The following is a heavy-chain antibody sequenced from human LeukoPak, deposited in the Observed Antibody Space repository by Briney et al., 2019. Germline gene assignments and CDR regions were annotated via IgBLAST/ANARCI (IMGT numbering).Heavy chain of an antibody. D-gene: IGHD1-20*01. V-gene: IGHV3-74*01. Sequence: GGSLRLSCAVSGYKFSNQWMHWVRQSPGKGLVWVARINNDGRDTIHADSVEGRYNIYRDNDENRLYLQMNSHRGEHRAMLLFARNNCFIDDWGQGTLVTVSS. CDR2: INNDGRDT. CDR3: ARNNCFIDD. J-gene: IGHJ4*02. CDR1: GYKFSNQW.